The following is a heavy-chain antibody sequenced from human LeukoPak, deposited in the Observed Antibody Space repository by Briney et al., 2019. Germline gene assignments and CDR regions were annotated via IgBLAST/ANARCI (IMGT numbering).Heavy chain of an antibody. D-gene: IGHD3-16*02. CDR2: IYYSGST. J-gene: IGHJ4*02. V-gene: IGHV4-39*01. CDR1: GGSISSSSYY. Sequence: SETLSLTCTVSGGSISSSSYYGGWIRQPPGKGLEWIGSIYYSGSTYYNPSLKSRVTISVDTSKNQFSLKLSSVTAADTAVYYCASPLMITFGGVIATDYWGQGTLVTVSS. CDR3: ASPLMITFGGVIATDY.